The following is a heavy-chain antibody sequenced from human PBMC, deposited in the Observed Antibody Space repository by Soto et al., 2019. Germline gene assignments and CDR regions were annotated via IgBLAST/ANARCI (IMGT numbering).Heavy chain of an antibody. Sequence: VQVLESGGGLVQPGGSLRLSCAASGFTASSYAMSWVRQAPGKGLEWVSGFSGSGGATFYADSVKGRFTISRDSSKNTVYLQMNRLRAEDTAVYYCAKAGGDYWGQGTLVTVSS. D-gene: IGHD3-10*01. CDR1: GFTASSYA. CDR2: FSGSGGAT. CDR3: AKAGGDY. J-gene: IGHJ4*02. V-gene: IGHV3-23*01.